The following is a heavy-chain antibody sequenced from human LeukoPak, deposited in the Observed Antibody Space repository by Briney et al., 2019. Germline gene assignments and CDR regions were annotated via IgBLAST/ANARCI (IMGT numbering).Heavy chain of an antibody. V-gene: IGHV3-48*01. J-gene: IGHJ4*02. CDR1: GFTFSSYS. CDR3: ARGLGIAVAGTRDY. CDR2: ISSSSSTI. D-gene: IGHD6-19*01. Sequence: GGSLRLSCAASGFTFSSYSMNWVRQAPGKGLEWVPYISSSSSTIYYTDSVKGRFTISRDNAKNSLYLQMNNLRAEDTAVYYCARGLGIAVAGTRDYWGQGTLVTVSS.